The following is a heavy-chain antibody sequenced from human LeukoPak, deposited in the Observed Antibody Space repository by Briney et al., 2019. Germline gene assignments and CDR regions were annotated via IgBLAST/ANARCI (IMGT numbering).Heavy chain of an antibody. CDR1: GFTFSIYD. D-gene: IGHD3-22*01. CDR3: AKDPGDSSGYYYVY. J-gene: IGHJ4*02. CDR2: ISYDGSNK. Sequence: SGGSLRLSCAASGFTFSIYDMHWVRQAPGKGLEWVAVISYDGSNKYYADSVKGRFTISRDNSKNTLYLQMNSLRAEDTAVYYCAKDPGDSSGYYYVYWGQGTLVTVSS. V-gene: IGHV3-30*18.